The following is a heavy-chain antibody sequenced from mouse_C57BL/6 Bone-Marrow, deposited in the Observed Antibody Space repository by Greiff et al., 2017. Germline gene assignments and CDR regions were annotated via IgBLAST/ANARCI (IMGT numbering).Heavy chain of an antibody. D-gene: IGHD3-2*02. V-gene: IGHV14-4*01. CDR3: TTTAQATSRDY. Sequence: EVQLQQSGAELVRPGASVKLSCTASGFNIKDDYMHWVKQRPEQGLEWIGWIDPENGDTEYASKFQGKATITADTSSNTAYLQLSSLTSEDTAVYYCTTTAQATSRDYWGQGTSATVSS. CDR1: GFNIKDDY. J-gene: IGHJ4*01. CDR2: IDPENGDT.